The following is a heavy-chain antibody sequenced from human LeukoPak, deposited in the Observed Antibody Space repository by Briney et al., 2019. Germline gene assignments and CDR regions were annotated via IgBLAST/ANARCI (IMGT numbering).Heavy chain of an antibody. V-gene: IGHV1-2*02. Sequence: ASVTVSCKASGYTFTGYYMHWVRQAPGQGLEWMGWINPNSGGTNYAQKFQGRVTITRDTPISTAYMELSRLRSDDTAVCYCTREYYYGSGSYGYAFDIWGQGAMVTVSS. CDR1: GYTFTGYY. CDR2: INPNSGGT. J-gene: IGHJ3*02. CDR3: TREYYYGSGSYGYAFDI. D-gene: IGHD3-10*01.